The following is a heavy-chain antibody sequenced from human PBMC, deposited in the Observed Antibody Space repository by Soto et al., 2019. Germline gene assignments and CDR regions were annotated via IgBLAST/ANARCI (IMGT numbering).Heavy chain of an antibody. V-gene: IGHV1-3*05. J-gene: IGHJ4*02. CDR3: AMAVAVTADFDY. CDR2: INAGNGNT. Sequence: QVQLVQSGAEEKKPGASVKFSCKASGYTFTGYAMHWVRQAPGQRLEWMGWINAGNGNTKYSQKVQGRVTITRDTSASTAYLELRSLRSEDTAVYYCAMAVAVTADFDYWGQGTRVTVSS. D-gene: IGHD6-19*01. CDR1: GYTFTGYA.